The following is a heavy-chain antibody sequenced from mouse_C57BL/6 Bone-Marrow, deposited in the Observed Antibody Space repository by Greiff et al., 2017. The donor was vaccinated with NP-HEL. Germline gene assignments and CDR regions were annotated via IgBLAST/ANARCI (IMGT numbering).Heavy chain of an antibody. D-gene: IGHD1-1*01. J-gene: IGHJ3*01. CDR2: ISDGGSYT. CDR3: AREVGSSGFAY. CDR1: GFTFSSYA. Sequence: EVQLVESGGGLVKPGGSLKLSCAASGFTFSSYAMSWVRQTPEKRLEWVATISDGGSYTYYPDNVKGRFTISRDNAKNNLYLQMSHLKSEDTAMYYCAREVGSSGFAYWGQGTLVTVSA. V-gene: IGHV5-4*01.